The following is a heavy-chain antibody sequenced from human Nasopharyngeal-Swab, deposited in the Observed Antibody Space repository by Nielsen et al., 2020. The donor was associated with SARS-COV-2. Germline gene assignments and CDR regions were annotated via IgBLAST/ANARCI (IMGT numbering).Heavy chain of an antibody. CDR1: GYTFTTYF. D-gene: IGHD2-15*01. J-gene: IGHJ4*02. CDR2: INPSGGST. Sequence: ASVKLSCKASGYTFTTYFMDWVRQAPRQGLEWRGIINPSGGSTSYTQKFQGRVTMTRDTSTSTVYMELSSLRSEDTAVYYCARARCSGGMCHCLDYWGQGTLVTVSS. V-gene: IGHV1-46*01. CDR3: ARARCSGGMCHCLDY.